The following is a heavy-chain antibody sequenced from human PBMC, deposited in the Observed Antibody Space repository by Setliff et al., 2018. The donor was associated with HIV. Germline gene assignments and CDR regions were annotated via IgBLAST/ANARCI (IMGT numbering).Heavy chain of an antibody. D-gene: IGHD6-13*01. CDR3: ASYIAAAGAGVGAFDI. CDR1: GFTFSSYE. Sequence: GGSLRLSCAASGFTFSSYEMHWVRQAPGKGLEWVSYISSSGSTIYYADSVKGRFTISRDNAKNSLYLQMNSLRAEDTAVYYCASYIAAAGAGVGAFDIWGQGTMVTVSS. J-gene: IGHJ3*02. CDR2: ISSSGSTI. V-gene: IGHV3-48*03.